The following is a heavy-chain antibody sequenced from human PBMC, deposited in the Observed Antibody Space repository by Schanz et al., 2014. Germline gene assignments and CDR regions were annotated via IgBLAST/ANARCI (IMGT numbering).Heavy chain of an antibody. J-gene: IGHJ4*02. V-gene: IGHV3-23*04. D-gene: IGHD3-22*01. Sequence: EVQLVESGGGLVQPGGSLRLSCAASGFTFNNYDMNWVRLVPGKGLECVSGISGGGGSAYYADSVKGRFTISRDNSKNTLYSQMSSLRAEDTAVYYCAKVWGSDYFYPFDYWGQGTLVTVSS. CDR3: AKVWGSDYFYPFDY. CDR2: ISGGGGSA. CDR1: GFTFNNYD.